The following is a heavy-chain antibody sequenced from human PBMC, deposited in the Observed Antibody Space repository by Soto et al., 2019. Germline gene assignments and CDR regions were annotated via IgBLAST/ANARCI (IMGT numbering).Heavy chain of an antibody. CDR3: ARGVYYYYYMDV. CDR2: ITAHNGNT. Sequence: QVQLVQSGAEVKKPGASVKVSCKASGYTFSSYGISWVRQAPGQGLEWMGWITAHNGNTFYAQRRQGRVTLTTDTSTSTAYMELGSLRSDDTAVYYCARGVYYYYYMDVWGKGTTVTVSS. V-gene: IGHV1-18*01. J-gene: IGHJ6*03. CDR1: GYTFSSYG.